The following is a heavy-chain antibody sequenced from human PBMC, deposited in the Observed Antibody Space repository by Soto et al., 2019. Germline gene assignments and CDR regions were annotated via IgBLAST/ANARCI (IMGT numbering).Heavy chain of an antibody. CDR1: GYAFTNYG. CDR3: ARVGAYCTSTSCLDF. D-gene: IGHD2-2*01. Sequence: ASVKVSCKASGYAFTNYGISWVRQAPGQGLEWMGWISAYNGNADYVQKLQGRVTMTTDTSTNTAYMELRSLTSDDTAMFYCARVGAYCTSTSCLDFWAQGNLVTVSS. J-gene: IGHJ4*02. V-gene: IGHV1-18*01. CDR2: ISAYNGNA.